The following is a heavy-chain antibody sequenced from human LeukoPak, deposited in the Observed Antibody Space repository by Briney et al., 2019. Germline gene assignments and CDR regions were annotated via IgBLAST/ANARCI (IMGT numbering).Heavy chain of an antibody. J-gene: IGHJ4*02. CDR3: TRDQTPYY. CDR1: GFTFGDYA. CDR2: IASETYGGTA. Sequence: PGGSLRLSCTASGFTFGDYAMTWVRQAPGKGLEWVGFIASETYGGTAEYAASVRGRFTISRDDSKSIAYLQMNSLKTEDTAVYYCTRDQTPYYWGQGTLVTVSS. V-gene: IGHV3-49*04.